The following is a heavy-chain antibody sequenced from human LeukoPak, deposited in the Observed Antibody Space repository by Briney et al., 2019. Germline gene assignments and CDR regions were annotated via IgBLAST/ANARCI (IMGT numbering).Heavy chain of an antibody. D-gene: IGHD6-19*01. CDR2: MNPNSGNT. V-gene: IGHV1-8*03. Sequence: ASVTVSCKASGYTFTSYDVNWVRQATGQGLEWMGWMNPNSGNTGYAQKFQGRVTITRNTSISTAYMELSSLRSEDTAVYYCARGEAVAGTGDYWGQGTLVTVSS. CDR3: ARGEAVAGTGDY. CDR1: GYTFTSYD. J-gene: IGHJ4*02.